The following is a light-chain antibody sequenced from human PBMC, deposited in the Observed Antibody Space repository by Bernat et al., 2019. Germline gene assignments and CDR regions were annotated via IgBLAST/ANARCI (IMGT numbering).Light chain of an antibody. J-gene: IGKJ2*01. Sequence: DIQMTQSPSTLSAFVGDRVTITCRATHSIGRRVSWYQQKAGKAPYLLIYKASSLERGVPSRFSGSGSGTEFTLTISSLQPDDSATYFCQQDNSYPYTFGQGTKLEIK. CDR1: HSIGRR. CDR2: KAS. V-gene: IGKV1-5*03. CDR3: QQDNSYPYT.